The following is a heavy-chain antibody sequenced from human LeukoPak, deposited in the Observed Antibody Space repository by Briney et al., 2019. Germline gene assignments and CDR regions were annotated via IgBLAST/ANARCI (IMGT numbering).Heavy chain of an antibody. D-gene: IGHD3-10*01. Sequence: GESLKISCKGSGYSFTSYWIGWVRQMPGKGLEWMGIIYPGDSDTRYSPSFQGQVTISADKSISTAYLQWSSLKASDTAMYYCARCSMVRGVIITVDYWGQGTLVTVSS. V-gene: IGHV5-51*01. J-gene: IGHJ4*02. CDR2: IYPGDSDT. CDR3: ARCSMVRGVIITVDY. CDR1: GYSFTSYW.